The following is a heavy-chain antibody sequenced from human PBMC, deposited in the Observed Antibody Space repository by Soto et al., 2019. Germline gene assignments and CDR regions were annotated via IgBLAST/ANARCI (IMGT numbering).Heavy chain of an antibody. J-gene: IGHJ4*02. Sequence: GGSLRLSCAASGFTFSSYSMNWVRQAPGKGLEWVSSISSSSSYIYYVDSVKGRFTISRDNAKNSLYLQMNSLRAEDTAVYYCAGGDSSGYYYDVYWGQGTLVTVSS. CDR1: GFTFSSYS. CDR2: ISSSSSYI. D-gene: IGHD3-22*01. V-gene: IGHV3-21*01. CDR3: AGGDSSGYYYDVY.